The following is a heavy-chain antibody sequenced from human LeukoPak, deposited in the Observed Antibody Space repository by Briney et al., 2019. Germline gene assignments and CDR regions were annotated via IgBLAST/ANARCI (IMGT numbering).Heavy chain of an antibody. CDR3: ARDQLAVPGGDL. D-gene: IGHD6-19*01. CDR1: GFMLRTYW. V-gene: IGHV3-7*04. Sequence: PGGSLRLSCVGSGFMLRTYWMSWVRHAPGKGLEWVANIKQDGSVKNYGDSVRGRFTVSRDNSENSVYLQMNSLRGEDTAVYYCARDQLAVPGGDLWGQGTLVTVSS. J-gene: IGHJ5*02. CDR2: IKQDGSVK.